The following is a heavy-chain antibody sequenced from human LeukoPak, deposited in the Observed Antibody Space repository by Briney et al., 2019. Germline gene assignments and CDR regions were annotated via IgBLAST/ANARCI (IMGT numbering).Heavy chain of an antibody. CDR2: ISYDGSNK. Sequence: GGSLRLSCAASGFTLSSYGMHWVRQAPGKGLEWVAVISYDGSNKYYADSVKGRFTISRDNSKNTLYLQMNSLRAEDTAVYYCAKDRSRAPDYYGMDVWGQGTTVTVSS. CDR3: AKDRSRAPDYYGMDV. CDR1: GFTLSSYG. V-gene: IGHV3-30*18. J-gene: IGHJ6*02.